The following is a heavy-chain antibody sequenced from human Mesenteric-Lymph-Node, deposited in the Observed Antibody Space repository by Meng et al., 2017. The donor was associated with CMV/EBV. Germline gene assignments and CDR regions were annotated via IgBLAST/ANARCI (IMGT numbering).Heavy chain of an antibody. CDR1: Y. Sequence: YIHWVRQAPGQGLEWMGWINPNTGGINYAQKFQGRVTMTRDTSNSTAYMELSSLRSDDTAVYFCTRGPPPFTNLGVVVEVGFDPWGQGSLVTVSS. CDR2: INPNTGGI. J-gene: IGHJ5*02. D-gene: IGHD3-3*01. CDR3: TRGPPPFTNLGVVVEVGFDP. V-gene: IGHV1-2*02.